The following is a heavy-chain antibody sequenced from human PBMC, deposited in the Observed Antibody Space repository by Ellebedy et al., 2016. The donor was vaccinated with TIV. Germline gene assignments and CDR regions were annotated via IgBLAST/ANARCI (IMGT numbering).Heavy chain of an antibody. CDR2: IVGSGGGI. Sequence: GESLKISCAASGFTFSRYAMSWVRQAPGKGLEWVSGIVGSGGGIYYADSVKGRFTISRDNSKSTVDLQMNSLRAKDTAVYYCAKDRTPGDGYWVFDQWGQGALVTVSS. CDR3: AKDRTPGDGYWVFDQ. CDR1: GFTFSRYA. D-gene: IGHD5-18*01. V-gene: IGHV3-23*01. J-gene: IGHJ4*02.